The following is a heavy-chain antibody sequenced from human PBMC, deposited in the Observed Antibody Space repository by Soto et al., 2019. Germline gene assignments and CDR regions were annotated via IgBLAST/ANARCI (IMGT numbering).Heavy chain of an antibody. V-gene: IGHV4-30-2*01. CDR3: ARSPLRNCSSTSCNRRVAVAPNRFDP. CDR2: IYHSGST. D-gene: IGHD2-2*01. J-gene: IGHJ5*02. Sequence: TLSLTCAVSGGSISSGGYSWSWIRQPPGKGLEWIGYIYHSGSTYYNPSLKSRVTISVDRSKNQFSLKLSSVTAADTAVYYCARSPLRNCSSTSCNRRVAVAPNRFDPWGQGTLVTVSS. CDR1: GGSISSGGYS.